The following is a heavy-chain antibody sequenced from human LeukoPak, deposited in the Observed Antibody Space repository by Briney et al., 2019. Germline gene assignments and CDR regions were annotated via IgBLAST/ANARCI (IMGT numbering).Heavy chain of an antibody. J-gene: IGHJ4*02. V-gene: IGHV4-4*02. D-gene: IGHD1-14*01. CDR2: IHRSGST. CDR1: PDCTTSNF. Sequence: KPSETLSLTCTVFPDCTTSNFWSWVRQPPGKGLEWIGEIHRSGSTNYNPSLQSRVTISIDRSKNQIALELSSVTAADTAVYYCAREIVGGFNPGAYWGQGTLVTVSS. CDR3: AREIVGGFNPGAY.